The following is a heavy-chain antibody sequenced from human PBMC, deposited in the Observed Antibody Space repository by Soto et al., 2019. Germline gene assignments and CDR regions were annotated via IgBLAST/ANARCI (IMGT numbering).Heavy chain of an antibody. CDR2: ISGSGGST. J-gene: IGHJ3*02. Sequence: PGGSLRLSCAASGFTFSSYAMSWVRQAPGKGLEWVSAISGSGGSTYYADSVKGRFTISRDNSKNTLYLQMNSLRAEDTAVYYCAKYDFWSGDEGTDDAFDIWGQGTMVTVSS. D-gene: IGHD3-3*01. CDR1: GFTFSSYA. CDR3: AKYDFWSGDEGTDDAFDI. V-gene: IGHV3-23*01.